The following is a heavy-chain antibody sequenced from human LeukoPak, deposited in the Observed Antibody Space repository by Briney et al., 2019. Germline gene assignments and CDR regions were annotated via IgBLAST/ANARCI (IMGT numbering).Heavy chain of an antibody. CDR3: AKGAYYFDY. Sequence: GGSLRLSCAASGFTFSSYGMHWVRQAPGKGLEWVAFIRYDGSNKYYADSVKGRFTISRDNSKNTLYLQMNGLRAEDTAVYYCAKGAYYFDYWGQGTLVTVSS. CDR1: GFTFSSYG. D-gene: IGHD4/OR15-4a*01. V-gene: IGHV3-30*02. CDR2: IRYDGSNK. J-gene: IGHJ4*02.